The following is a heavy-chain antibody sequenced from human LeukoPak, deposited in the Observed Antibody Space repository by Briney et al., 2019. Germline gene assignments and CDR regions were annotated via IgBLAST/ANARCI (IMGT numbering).Heavy chain of an antibody. V-gene: IGHV1-2*04. J-gene: IGHJ6*02. CDR2: MNPNSGGT. CDR3: ARESVVNYGMDV. D-gene: IGHD2-21*01. CDR1: GYTFTSYD. Sequence: ASVKVSCKASGYTFTSYDINWVRQATGQGLEWMGWMNPNSGGTNYAQKFQGWVTMTRDTSISTAYMELSRLRSDDTAVYYCARESVVNYGMDVWGQGTTVTVSS.